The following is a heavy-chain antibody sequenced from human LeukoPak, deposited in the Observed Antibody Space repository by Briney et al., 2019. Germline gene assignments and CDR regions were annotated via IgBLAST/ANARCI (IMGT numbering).Heavy chain of an antibody. D-gene: IGHD6-6*01. V-gene: IGHV3-43D*03. CDR3: AKAKGSSSTHYLDY. J-gene: IGHJ4*02. Sequence: AGGSLRLSCTASGFTLNDYAMHWVRQAPGKGLEWVSAVSWDGFSTYYADSVKGRFTISRDNSKSSLFLQMNSLRPEDAALYHCAKAKGSSSTHYLDYWGQGTLVTVSS. CDR2: VSWDGFST. CDR1: GFTLNDYA.